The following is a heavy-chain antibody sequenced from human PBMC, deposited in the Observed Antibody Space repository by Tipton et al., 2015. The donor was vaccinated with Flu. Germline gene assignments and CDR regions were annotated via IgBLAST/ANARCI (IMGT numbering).Heavy chain of an antibody. CDR2: ISYDGSNK. V-gene: IGHV3-30*01. J-gene: IGHJ6*02. CDR1: GFTFSSYA. Sequence: SLRLSCAASGFTFSSYAMHWVRQAPGKGLEWVAVISYDGSNKYYADSVKGRFTISRDNSKNTLYLQMNSLRAEDTAVYYCAREATLMEAGGMDVWGQGTTVTVSS. CDR3: AREATLMEAGGMDV. D-gene: IGHD4-17*01.